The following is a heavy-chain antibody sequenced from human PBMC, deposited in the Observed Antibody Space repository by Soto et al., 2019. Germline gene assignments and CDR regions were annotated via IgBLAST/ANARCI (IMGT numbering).Heavy chain of an antibody. CDR1: GFTFSSYW. Sequence: LRLSCAASGFTFSSYWMHWVRQAPGKGLVWVSRMNEDGGTTDYADSVKGRFTISRDNAKNTLYLQMNSLRVEDTDVYYCARLMIVKGGEAFDLWGQGTMVTVSS. CDR3: ARLMIVKGGEAFDL. J-gene: IGHJ3*01. CDR2: MNEDGGTT. V-gene: IGHV3-74*01. D-gene: IGHD3-22*01.